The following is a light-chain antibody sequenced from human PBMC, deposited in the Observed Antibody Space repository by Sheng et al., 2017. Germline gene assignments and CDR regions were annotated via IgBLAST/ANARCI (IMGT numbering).Light chain of an antibody. J-gene: IGKJ3*01. CDR3: QKYNNAPVT. Sequence: DIQMTQSPSSLSASIGDRVTITCRASLGIRSYLAWYQQKPGKGPKLLIYAASTFASGVPSRFSATGSGTDFTLTISSLQPEDVATYYCQKYNNAPVTFGPGTKVEIK. V-gene: IGKV1-27*01. CDR2: AAS. CDR1: LGIRSY.